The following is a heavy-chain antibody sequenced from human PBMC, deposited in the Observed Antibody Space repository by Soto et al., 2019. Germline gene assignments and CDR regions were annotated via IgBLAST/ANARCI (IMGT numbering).Heavy chain of an antibody. Sequence: SETLSLTCTVSGGSISSGGYYWSWIRQHPGKGLEWIGYIYYSGSTYYNPSLKSRVTISVDTSKNQFSLKLSSVTAADTAVYYCARTSKERTGLLNWFDPWGQGTLVTVSS. CDR2: IYYSGST. CDR1: GGSISSGGYY. J-gene: IGHJ5*02. V-gene: IGHV4-31*03. CDR3: ARTSKERTGLLNWFDP. D-gene: IGHD4-17*01.